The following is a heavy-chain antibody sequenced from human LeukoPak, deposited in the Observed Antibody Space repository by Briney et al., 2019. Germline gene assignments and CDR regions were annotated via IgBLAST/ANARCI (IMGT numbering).Heavy chain of an antibody. J-gene: IGHJ3*02. Sequence: PGGSLRLSCAASGFTFSGYSMNWVRQAPGKGLEWVSSISSSSSYIYYADSVKGRFTISRDNAKNSLYLQMNSLRAEDTAVYYCARLATDAFDIWGQGTMVTVSS. D-gene: IGHD1-26*01. CDR3: ARLATDAFDI. CDR2: ISSSSSYI. CDR1: GFTFSGYS. V-gene: IGHV3-21*01.